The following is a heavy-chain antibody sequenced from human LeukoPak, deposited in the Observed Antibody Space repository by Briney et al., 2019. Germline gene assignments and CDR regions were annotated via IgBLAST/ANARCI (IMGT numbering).Heavy chain of an antibody. CDR2: INTRGST. CDR1: GGSISSYY. CDR3: AREGGDPRWLDP. D-gene: IGHD6-25*01. V-gene: IGHV4-4*07. J-gene: IGHJ5*02. Sequence: SETLSLTCTVSGGSISSYYWTWIRQSAGKGLEWIGRINTRGSTNYNPSLRSRVTMSVNTSKNQFSLNLTSVTAADTAVYSCAREGGDPRWLDPWGQGTLVTVSS.